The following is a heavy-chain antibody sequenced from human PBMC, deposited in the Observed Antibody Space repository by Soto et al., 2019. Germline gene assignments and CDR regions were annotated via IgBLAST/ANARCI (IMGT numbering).Heavy chain of an antibody. V-gene: IGHV3-11*01. D-gene: IGHD5-12*01. Sequence: GGSLRLSCAASGFTFSDYYMSWIRQAPGKGLEWVSYISSSGSTIYYADSVKGRFTISRDNAKNSLYLQMNSLRAEDTAVYYCARARYSGYDDRGAFDIWGQGTMVTVSS. CDR2: ISSSGSTI. CDR3: ARARYSGYDDRGAFDI. J-gene: IGHJ3*02. CDR1: GFTFSDYY.